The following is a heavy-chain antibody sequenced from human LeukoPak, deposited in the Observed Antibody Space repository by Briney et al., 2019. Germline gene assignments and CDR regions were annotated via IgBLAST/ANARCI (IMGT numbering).Heavy chain of an antibody. CDR2: ISDIGSI. D-gene: IGHD2/OR15-2a*01. V-gene: IGHV4-59*08. CDR3: AGHHPRNTVDF. Sequence: SETLSFTCTVSGGSISSYYWSWIRQPPGKGLEWIAYISDIGSINYNPSLKSRVTISLDTAKDQFSLKLSPVTAADTAVYYCAGHHPRNTVDFWGQGTLVTVSS. J-gene: IGHJ4*02. CDR1: GGSISSYY.